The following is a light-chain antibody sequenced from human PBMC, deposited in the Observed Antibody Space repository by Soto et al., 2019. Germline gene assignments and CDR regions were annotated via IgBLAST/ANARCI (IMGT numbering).Light chain of an antibody. CDR1: QSINGW. CDR3: QQYNSYSLAT. J-gene: IGKJ1*01. V-gene: IGKV1-5*01. CDR2: DAS. Sequence: DIQMTQSPSTLSASVGDRVTITCRASQSINGWLAWYQQKPGKAPKLLIFDASSLESGVPSRFSGSGSGTEFTLTISSLQPDDFATYYCQQYNSYSLATFGQGTKVEIK.